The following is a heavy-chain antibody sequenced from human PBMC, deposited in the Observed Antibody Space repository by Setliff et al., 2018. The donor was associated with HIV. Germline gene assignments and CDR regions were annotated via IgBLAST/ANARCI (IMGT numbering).Heavy chain of an antibody. CDR1: GYTFTSYA. CDR2: INAGNGNT. J-gene: IGHJ6*02. CDR3: ARVDSSSWYPLYYYYGMDV. Sequence: ASVKVSCKASGYTFTSYAMHWVRQAPGQRLEWMGWINAGNGNTKYSQKFQGRVTITRDTSASTAYMELSSLRSEDTAVYYCARVDSSSWYPLYYYYGMDVWGQGTTVTVSS. D-gene: IGHD6-13*01. V-gene: IGHV1-3*01.